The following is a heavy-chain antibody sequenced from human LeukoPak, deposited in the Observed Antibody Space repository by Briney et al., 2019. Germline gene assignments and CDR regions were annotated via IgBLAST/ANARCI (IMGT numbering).Heavy chain of an antibody. V-gene: IGHV3-9*01. J-gene: IGHJ4*02. CDR3: AKELYSTTYGFPFDY. CDR2: ISWNSGSI. CDR1: GFTFNDFA. Sequence: GGSLRLSCAASGFTFNDFAIHWARQAPGKGREGVSGISWNSGSISYADSVKGRFTISRENAKNSIFLQMTSLRAEDTALYYCAKELYSTTYGFPFDYWGQGTLVTVSS. D-gene: IGHD3-10*01.